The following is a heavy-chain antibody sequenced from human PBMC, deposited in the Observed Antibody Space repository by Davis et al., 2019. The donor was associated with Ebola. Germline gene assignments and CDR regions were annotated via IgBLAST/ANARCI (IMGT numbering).Heavy chain of an antibody. Sequence: AALGSTFDDYAMHWVRQAPGKGLEWVSGNSWNSGSIGYADSVNGRFTISRDNAKNSLYLQMNSLRAEDTAVYYCARGSSSGYDYWGQGALGTVSS. CDR2: NSWNSGSI. J-gene: IGHJ4*02. CDR3: ARGSSSGYDY. CDR1: GSTFDDYA. D-gene: IGHD3-22*01. V-gene: IGHV3-9*01.